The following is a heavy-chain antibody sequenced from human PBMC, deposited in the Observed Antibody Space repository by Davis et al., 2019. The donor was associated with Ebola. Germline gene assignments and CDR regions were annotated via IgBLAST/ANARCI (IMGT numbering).Heavy chain of an antibody. CDR1: GFTFSNAW. CDR3: TTVQLCSTTSCFMVRDFDY. D-gene: IGHD2-2*01. Sequence: GESLKISCAASGFTFSNAWMSWVRQAPGKGLEWVGRIKSKTDGGTTDYAAPVKGRFTISRDDSKNTLYLQMNSLKTEDTAVYYCTTVQLCSTTSCFMVRDFDYWGQGTLVTVSS. CDR2: IKSKTDGGTT. V-gene: IGHV3-15*01. J-gene: IGHJ4*02.